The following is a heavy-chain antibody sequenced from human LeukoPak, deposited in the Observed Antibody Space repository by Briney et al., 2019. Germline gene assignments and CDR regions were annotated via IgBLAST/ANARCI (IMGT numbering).Heavy chain of an antibody. CDR1: GGSLICNY. Sequence: PSETLSLTCTVSGGSLICNYWSWIRQSAGTGLEWIGRIYGSGITDYNPSLKSRVTMSLDTSRKQFSLRLTSVTAADTAVYYCARLKFYDTTSSSPGYHMDVWGKGTAVSVFS. D-gene: IGHD3-22*01. J-gene: IGHJ6*03. CDR2: IYGSGIT. V-gene: IGHV4-4*07. CDR3: ARLKFYDTTSSSPGYHMDV.